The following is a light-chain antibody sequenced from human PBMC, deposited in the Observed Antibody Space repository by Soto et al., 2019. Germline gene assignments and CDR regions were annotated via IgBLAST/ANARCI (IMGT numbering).Light chain of an antibody. CDR1: SSDVGGYNY. Sequence: QSALTQPPSASGSPGQSGTISCTGTSSDVGGYNYVSWYQQHPGKAPKLMIYEVSKRPSGVPDRFSGSKSGNTASLTVSGLQAEDEADYYCSSYAGSNNEVFGGGTKLTVL. CDR2: EVS. CDR3: SSYAGSNNEV. J-gene: IGLJ3*02. V-gene: IGLV2-8*01.